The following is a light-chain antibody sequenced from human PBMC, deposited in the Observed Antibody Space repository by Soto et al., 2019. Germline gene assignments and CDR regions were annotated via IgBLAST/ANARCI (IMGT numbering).Light chain of an antibody. V-gene: IGKV1-39*01. CDR1: QSISSY. J-gene: IGKJ1*01. CDR2: AAS. Sequence: DIQMTQSPSSLSASVGDRVTITCRAIQSISSYLNWYQQKPGKAHKLLIYAASSLQSGVQSRFSGSGSGTDFTLTISSLQPEDFATYYCQQSYSNPRTFGQGTKVEIK. CDR3: QQSYSNPRT.